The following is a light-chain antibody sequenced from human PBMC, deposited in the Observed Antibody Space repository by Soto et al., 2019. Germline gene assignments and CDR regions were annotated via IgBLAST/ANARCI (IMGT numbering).Light chain of an antibody. CDR2: DNS. CDR3: QSYDSSLRGVV. Sequence: QSVLTQPPSVSGAPGQRVTISCTGTSSNIGPGYDVHWYQHLPGTAPKVLIYDNSIRPPGVPDRFSGSRSDTSASLAITGLQAEDEADYYCQSYDSSLRGVVFGGGTKVTVL. J-gene: IGLJ2*01. CDR1: SSNIGPGYD. V-gene: IGLV1-40*01.